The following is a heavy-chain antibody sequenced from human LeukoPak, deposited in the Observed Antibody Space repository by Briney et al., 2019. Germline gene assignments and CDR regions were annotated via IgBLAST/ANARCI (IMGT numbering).Heavy chain of an antibody. CDR1: AYTFTSYG. CDR2: ISTYNGNT. D-gene: IGHD1-14*01. V-gene: IGHV1-18*01. J-gene: IGHJ3*02. CDR3: ARGGGRYEPFDI. Sequence: VASVKVSCKAFAYTFTSYGISWVRQAPGQGLEWMGWISTYNGNTDYAQKLQGRVTMTTDTSTRTAYMELRSLRSDDTAVYYCARGGGRYEPFDIWGQGTMVTVSS.